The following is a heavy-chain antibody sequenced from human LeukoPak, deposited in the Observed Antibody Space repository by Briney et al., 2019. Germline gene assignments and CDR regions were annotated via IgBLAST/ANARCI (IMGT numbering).Heavy chain of an antibody. D-gene: IGHD3-22*01. CDR3: ARPAWDSGYFSAFDI. CDR1: GYSFTSYC. V-gene: IGHV5-51*01. CDR2: IYPGDSDT. J-gene: IGHJ3*02. Sequence: GESLKISCKGSGYSFTSYCIGWVRQMPGKGLEWMGIIYPGDSDTRYSPSFQGQVTISADKSISTAYLQWSSLKASDTAMYYCARPAWDSGYFSAFDIWDQGTMVTVSS.